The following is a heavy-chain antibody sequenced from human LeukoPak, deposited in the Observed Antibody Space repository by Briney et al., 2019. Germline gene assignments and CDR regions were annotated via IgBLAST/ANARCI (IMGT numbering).Heavy chain of an antibody. V-gene: IGHV3-21*01. CDR1: GFTFSSYS. Sequence: GGSLRLSCAASGFTFSSYSMNWVRQAPGRGLEWVSFILSSSSYIYYADSVKGRFTISRDDAKNSLYLQMNCLRAEDTAVYYCARALGFGAYDYWGQGTLVTVSS. D-gene: IGHD3-10*01. CDR3: ARALGFGAYDY. CDR2: ILSSSSYI. J-gene: IGHJ4*02.